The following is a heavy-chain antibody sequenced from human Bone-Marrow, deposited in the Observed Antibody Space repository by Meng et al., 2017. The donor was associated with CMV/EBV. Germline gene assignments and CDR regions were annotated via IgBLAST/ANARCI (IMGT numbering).Heavy chain of an antibody. CDR3: ARGQQYMDF. V-gene: IGHV1-69*06. CDR1: GGTFNNDA. CDR2: IIPIFGTA. J-gene: IGHJ4*02. D-gene: IGHD6-13*01. Sequence: QVQLVQSGADVRKPGSSVKISCKASGGTFNNDAITWVRQAPGQGLEWMGCIIPIFGTANYAQKFQGRVTTIADKSTNTNYMELSSLRSEDTAVYYCARGQQYMDFWGQGTLVTVSS.